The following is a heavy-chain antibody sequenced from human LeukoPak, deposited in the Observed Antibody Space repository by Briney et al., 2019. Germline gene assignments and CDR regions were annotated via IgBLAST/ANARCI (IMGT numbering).Heavy chain of an antibody. CDR3: AAGPHIAGAGRISGDDY. J-gene: IGHJ4*02. Sequence: GTSVKVSCKASGFSFTRSAIHWVRRTRGQRLEWIGWIVIGSGNTNYAQKFHERVTLTRDMSTGTAYMELSSLRSDDTAIYYCAAGPHIAGAGRISGDDYWGQGTLVTVSS. D-gene: IGHD6-13*01. CDR2: IVIGSGNT. CDR1: GFSFTRSA. V-gene: IGHV1-58*02.